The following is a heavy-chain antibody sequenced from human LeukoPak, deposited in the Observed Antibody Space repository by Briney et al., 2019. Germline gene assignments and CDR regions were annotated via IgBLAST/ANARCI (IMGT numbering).Heavy chain of an antibody. Sequence: SQTLSLTCTVSGDSISSGDYYWSWIRQPAGKGLEWIGRIYASGRTNYNPSLKSRVTISVDTSKNQFSLKLSSVTAADTAVYYCARRSPVTPHFDYWGQGTLVTVSS. J-gene: IGHJ4*02. CDR3: ARRSPVTPHFDY. CDR1: GDSISSGDYY. CDR2: IYASGRT. V-gene: IGHV4-61*02.